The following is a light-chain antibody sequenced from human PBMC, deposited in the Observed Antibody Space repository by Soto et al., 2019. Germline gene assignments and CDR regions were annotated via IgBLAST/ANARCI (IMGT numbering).Light chain of an antibody. CDR2: GAS. CDR1: QSISRN. V-gene: IGKV3-15*01. CDR3: QQYNDWPKT. Sequence: EIVLTQSPGTLSLSPGERATLSCRASQSISRNLAWYQQIPGQAPRLLIYGASTRATDIPARFSGSGSGTEFTLTISSLQSEDFAVYHCQQYNDWPKTFGHGTKVDIK. J-gene: IGKJ1*01.